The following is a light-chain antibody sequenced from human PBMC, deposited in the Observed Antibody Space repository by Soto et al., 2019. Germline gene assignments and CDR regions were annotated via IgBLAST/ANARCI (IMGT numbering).Light chain of an antibody. Sequence: DIQMTQSPSSVSASVGDRVTITCRASHVISSWLAWYQQKPGKAPKLLIYAASSLQSGVPSRFSGSESGTDFTLTISSLQPEDFATFYCQQANSFPLTFGQGTRLEIK. J-gene: IGKJ5*01. CDR1: HVISSW. CDR3: QQANSFPLT. CDR2: AAS. V-gene: IGKV1-12*01.